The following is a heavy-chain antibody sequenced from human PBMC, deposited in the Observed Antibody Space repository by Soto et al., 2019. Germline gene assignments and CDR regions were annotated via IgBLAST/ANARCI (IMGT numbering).Heavy chain of an antibody. CDR3: ARDEVGAVSGIPDY. V-gene: IGHV3-23*01. CDR1: GFPFSNYA. J-gene: IGHJ4*02. D-gene: IGHD6-19*01. CDR2: ISDNGGTA. Sequence: GGSLRLSCAASGFPFSNYAMSWVRQAPGKGLAWVSGISDNGGTAYYADTVKGRFAISRDNSKNTLYLQMNSLRAEDAAVYYCARDEVGAVSGIPDYWGQGILVTVSS.